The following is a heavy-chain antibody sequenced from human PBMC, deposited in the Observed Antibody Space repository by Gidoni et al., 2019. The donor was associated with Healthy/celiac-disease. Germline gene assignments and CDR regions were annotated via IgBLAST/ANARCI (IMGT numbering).Heavy chain of an antibody. Sequence: QLQLQESGPGLVKPSETLSLTCTVSGGSISSSSYYWGWIRQPPGKGLEWIGSIYYSGSTYYNPSLKSRVTISVDTSKNQFSLKLSSVTAADTAVYYCARSRSGWDRFDYWGQGTLVTVSS. CDR2: IYYSGST. J-gene: IGHJ4*02. CDR3: ARSRSGWDRFDY. V-gene: IGHV4-39*01. CDR1: GGSISSSSYY. D-gene: IGHD6-19*01.